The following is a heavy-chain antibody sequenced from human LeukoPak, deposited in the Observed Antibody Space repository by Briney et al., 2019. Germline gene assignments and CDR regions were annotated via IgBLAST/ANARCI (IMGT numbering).Heavy chain of an antibody. Sequence: GASVKVSCKASGYTFTSYYMHWVRQAPGQGLEWMGIINPSGGSTSYAQKFQGRVTMTRDTSTSTVYMELSSVRSEDTAVYYCARDHLPPTYYYDSSGTLLGYWGQGTLVTVSS. J-gene: IGHJ4*02. D-gene: IGHD3-22*01. CDR3: ARDHLPPTYYYDSSGTLLGY. CDR1: GYTFTSYY. CDR2: INPSGGST. V-gene: IGHV1-46*01.